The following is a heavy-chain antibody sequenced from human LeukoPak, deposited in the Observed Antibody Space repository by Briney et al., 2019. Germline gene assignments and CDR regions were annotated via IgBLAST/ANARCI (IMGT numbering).Heavy chain of an antibody. CDR1: GFTFSSSW. CDR3: ARDPIFDP. V-gene: IGHV3-7*03. Sequence: GGSLRLSCAVSGFTFSSSWMSWVRQAPGKGLEWVANIKQDGSEKYYVDSVKGRFTISRDNAKNSLYLQMNSLRAEDTAVYYCARDPIFDPWGQGTLVTVSS. CDR2: IKQDGSEK. J-gene: IGHJ5*02.